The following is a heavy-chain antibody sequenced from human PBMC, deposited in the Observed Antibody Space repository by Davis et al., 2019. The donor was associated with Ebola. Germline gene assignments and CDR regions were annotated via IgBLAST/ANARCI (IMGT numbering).Heavy chain of an antibody. CDR3: AKHGTPTAI. CDR2: IYSDGTT. V-gene: IGHV3-53*01. Sequence: GESLKISCSVSGFTVSHSYMNWVRQAPGKGLEWVSVIYSDGTTYYADSVKGRFTISRDNAKNSLDLQMNTLRAEDTAVYFCAKHGTPTAIGGQGTLVTVSS. D-gene: IGHD2-2*01. CDR1: GFTVSHSY. J-gene: IGHJ4*02.